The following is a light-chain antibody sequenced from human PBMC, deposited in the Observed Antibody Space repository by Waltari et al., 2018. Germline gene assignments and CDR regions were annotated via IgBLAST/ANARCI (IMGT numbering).Light chain of an antibody. CDR2: AAS. CDR1: QDISNY. V-gene: IGKV1-27*01. Sequence: DIQMTQSPSSLSASVGGRVTITCRASQDISNYLAWYQQKPGKVPKLLIYAASTLQSGVPSRFSGSGSGTDFTLTISSLQPEDVATYYCQKYNRAPWTFGQGTKVEIK. CDR3: QKYNRAPWT. J-gene: IGKJ1*01.